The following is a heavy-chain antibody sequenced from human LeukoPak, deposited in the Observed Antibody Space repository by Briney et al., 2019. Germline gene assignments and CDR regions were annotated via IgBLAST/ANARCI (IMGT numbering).Heavy chain of an antibody. J-gene: IGHJ4*02. CDR1: GFMFNDYA. CDR2: ISWNSGNM. D-gene: IGHD5-18*01. CDR3: AKGSGYGYAKASFDY. V-gene: IGHV3-9*01. Sequence: GGSLRLSCAPSGFMFNDYALHWVRQAPGKGLEWVSSISWNSGNMYYVDSVKGRFTISRDNAKTSLSLQMNSLKPEDTALYYCAKGSGYGYAKASFDYWGQGTLVTVSS.